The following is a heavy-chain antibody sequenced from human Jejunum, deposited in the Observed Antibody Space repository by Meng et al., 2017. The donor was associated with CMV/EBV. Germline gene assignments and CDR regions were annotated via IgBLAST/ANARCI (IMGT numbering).Heavy chain of an antibody. CDR2: ITGSGSRT. D-gene: IGHD6-6*01. J-gene: IGHJ4*02. CDR1: GFSFRNFD. CDR3: DASDY. V-gene: IGHV3-23*01. Sequence: LRLSGAASGFSFRNFDMSWARQAPGKGLEWVATITGSGSRTHYADSVKGRFTISRDNSKNTLYLQINSLRVEDTAIYYCDASDYWGQGTQVTVSS.